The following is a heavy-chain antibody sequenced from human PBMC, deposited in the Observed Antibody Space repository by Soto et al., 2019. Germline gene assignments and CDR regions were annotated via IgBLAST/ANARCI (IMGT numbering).Heavy chain of an antibody. Sequence: TSETLSLTCAVSGGSISSSNWWSWVRQPPGKGLEWIGEIYHSGSTNYSPSLKSRVTISVDTSKNQFSLKLSSVTAADTAVYYCARAPYSYYFDYWGQGTLVTVSS. CDR2: IYHSGST. V-gene: IGHV4-4*02. CDR3: ARAPYSYYFDY. D-gene: IGHD2-15*01. CDR1: GGSISSSNW. J-gene: IGHJ4*02.